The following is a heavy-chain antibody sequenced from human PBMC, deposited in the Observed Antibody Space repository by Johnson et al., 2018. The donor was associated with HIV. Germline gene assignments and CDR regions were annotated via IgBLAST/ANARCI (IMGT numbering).Heavy chain of an antibody. J-gene: IGHJ3*02. CDR2: INSDGSST. D-gene: IGHD6-13*01. CDR1: GFTFSSYW. Sequence: EVQLVESGGGLVQPGGSLRLSCAASGFTFSSYWMHWVRQAPGKGLVWVSRINSDGSSTSYADSVKGRFTISRDNAKNTLYLQMNSLRAEDTAVYYCARADSSSSPWMGLDIWGQGTMVTVSS. CDR3: ARADSSSSPWMGLDI. V-gene: IGHV3-74*02.